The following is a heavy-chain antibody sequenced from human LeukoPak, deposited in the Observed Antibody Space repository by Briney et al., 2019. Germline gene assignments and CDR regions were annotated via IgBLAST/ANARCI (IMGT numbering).Heavy chain of an antibody. J-gene: IGHJ6*02. CDR2: ISSSSSDT. Sequence: LSLTCTVSGGSISSSTYYWGWIRQAPGKGLEWVSYISSSSSDTDYADSVKGRFTISRDNAKNSLFLQMNSLRAEDTAVYYCARGHHGMQVWGRGNTVTVSS. CDR3: ARGHHGMQV. V-gene: IGHV3-11*05. CDR1: GGSISSSTYY.